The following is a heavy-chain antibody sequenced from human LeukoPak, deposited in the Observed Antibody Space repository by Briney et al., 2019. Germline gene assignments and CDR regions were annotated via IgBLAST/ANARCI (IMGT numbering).Heavy chain of an antibody. J-gene: IGHJ4*02. D-gene: IGHD6-13*01. CDR2: INHSGST. CDR1: GGSFSGYY. CDR3: AREEAAAGFFDS. Sequence: PSETLSLTCAVYGGSFSGYYWSWIRQPPGKGLEWIGEINHSGSTNYNPSLKSRVTISVDTSKNQFSLKLSSVTAADAAVYYCAREEAAAGFFDSWGQGTLVTVSS. V-gene: IGHV4-34*01.